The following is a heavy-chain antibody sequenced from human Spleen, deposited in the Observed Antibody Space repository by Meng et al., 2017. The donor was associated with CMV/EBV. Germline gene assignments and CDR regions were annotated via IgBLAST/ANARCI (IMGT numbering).Heavy chain of an antibody. CDR3: VAYNYDSSDYFDY. V-gene: IGHV3-15*01. CDR2: IKSKTDDWTR. CDR1: GFTFNNAR. D-gene: IGHD3-22*01. J-gene: IGHJ4*02. Sequence: SGFTFNNARMNWVRQAPGKGLEWVGRIKSKTDDWTRDYATPVKGRFSISRDDSKNTLSLQMNSLTTEDTAVYYCVAYNYDSSDYFDYWGQGTLVTVSS.